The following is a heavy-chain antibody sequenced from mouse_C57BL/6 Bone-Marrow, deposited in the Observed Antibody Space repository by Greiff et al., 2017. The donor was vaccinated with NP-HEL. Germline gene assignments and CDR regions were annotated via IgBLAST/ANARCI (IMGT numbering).Heavy chain of an antibody. J-gene: IGHJ3*01. D-gene: IGHD2-5*01. V-gene: IGHV5-6*01. CDR2: ISSGGSYT. CDR1: GFTFSSYG. Sequence: EVQLQQSGGDLVKPGGSLKLSCAASGFTFSSYGMSWVRQTPDKRLEWVATISSGGSYTYYPDSVKGRFTISRDNAKNTLYLQMSSLKSEDTAMYYCASYSNAWFAYWGQGTLVTVSA. CDR3: ASYSNAWFAY.